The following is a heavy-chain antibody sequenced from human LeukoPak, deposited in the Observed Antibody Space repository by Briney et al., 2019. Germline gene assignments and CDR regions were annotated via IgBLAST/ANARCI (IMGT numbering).Heavy chain of an antibody. CDR1: GFTFDDDV. D-gene: IGHD7-27*01. V-gene: IGHV3-20*04. CDR3: VRALGDA. Sequence: GGSLRLSCAASGFTFDDDVMSSVRQAPGKGLEWMFSINSNGASAGYADSVKGRFTISRDNAKNCLYLQMNSLRSEDTAVYYCVRALGDAWGQGTLVTVSS. CDR2: INSNGASA. J-gene: IGHJ5*02.